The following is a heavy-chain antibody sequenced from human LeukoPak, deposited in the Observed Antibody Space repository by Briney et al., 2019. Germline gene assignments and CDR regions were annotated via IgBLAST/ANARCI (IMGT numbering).Heavy chain of an antibody. Sequence: GALRLSCAASGFTFSSYAMSWVRQAPGKGLEWVSAISGSGGSTYYADSVKGRFTISRDNSKNSLYLQMNSLRAEDTAVYYCASRKVGATRYNWFDPWGQGTLVTVSS. J-gene: IGHJ5*02. CDR3: ASRKVGATRYNWFDP. CDR1: GFTFSSYA. D-gene: IGHD1-26*01. V-gene: IGHV3-23*01. CDR2: ISGSGGST.